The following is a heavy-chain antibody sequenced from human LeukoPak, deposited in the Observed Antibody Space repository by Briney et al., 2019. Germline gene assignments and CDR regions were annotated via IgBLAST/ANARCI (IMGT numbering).Heavy chain of an antibody. CDR2: IYWDNDK. CDR1: GFSLSTSKMG. Sequence: ESGPTLVNPTQTLTLTCTFSGFSLSTSKMGVGWIRQPPGKALEWLAIIYWDNDKRHNPPLKSRLIITKDIPENQVVLTMTNVDPVDTATYYCVHTYCGGDCQSYNQVHGAFDIWGQGTMVTVSS. V-gene: IGHV2-5*02. D-gene: IGHD2-21*02. CDR3: VHTYCGGDCQSYNQVHGAFDI. J-gene: IGHJ3*02.